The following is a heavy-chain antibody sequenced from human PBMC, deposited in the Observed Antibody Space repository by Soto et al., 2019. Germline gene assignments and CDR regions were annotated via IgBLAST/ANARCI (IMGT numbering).Heavy chain of an antibody. CDR3: ARMIASSLDY. D-gene: IGHD2-21*01. V-gene: IGHV1-18*04. J-gene: IGHJ4*02. CDR2: ISTYNGNT. Sequence: QVQLVQSGSEVNKPGASVKVSCKTSGYTFTLYGISWVRQAPGQGLEWMGWISTYNGNTKYAQKLQGRVTMTTDTSTSTAYIELRSLKSDDTAVYYCARMIASSLDYWGQGTLVTVSS. CDR1: GYTFTLYG.